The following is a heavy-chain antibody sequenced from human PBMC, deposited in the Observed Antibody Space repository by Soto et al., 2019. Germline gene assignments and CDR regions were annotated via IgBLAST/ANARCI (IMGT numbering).Heavy chain of an antibody. CDR1: GGSFSGYY. V-gene: IGHV4-34*01. D-gene: IGHD2-15*01. Sequence: QVQLQQWGAGLLKPSETLSLTCAVYGGSFSGYYWSWIRQPPGKGLEWIGEINHSGSTNYNPSLKSRVTISVDTSKNQSSLKLSAVTAADTAVYYCARGPPSDCSGGSCYYYYFDYWGQGTLVTVSS. J-gene: IGHJ4*02. CDR3: ARGPPSDCSGGSCYYYYFDY. CDR2: INHSGST.